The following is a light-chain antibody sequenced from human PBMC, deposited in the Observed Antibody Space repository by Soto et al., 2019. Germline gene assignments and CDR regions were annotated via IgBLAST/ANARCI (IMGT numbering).Light chain of an antibody. Sequence: DIQMTQSPSSLSASVGDRVTITCRASQSISTYVNWYQRKPGKAPKLLISAASSLQSGVPSRFSGSGSGTDFTLIISSLQPEDFATYYCQQSYSTPYTFGQETKLEIK. J-gene: IGKJ2*01. CDR1: QSISTY. CDR2: AAS. CDR3: QQSYSTPYT. V-gene: IGKV1-39*01.